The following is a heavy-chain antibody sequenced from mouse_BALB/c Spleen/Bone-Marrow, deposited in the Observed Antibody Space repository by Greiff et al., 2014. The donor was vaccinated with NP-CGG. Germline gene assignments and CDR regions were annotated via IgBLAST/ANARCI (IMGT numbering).Heavy chain of an antibody. CDR1: GYGFTSYY. D-gene: IGHD4-1*01. Sequence: VQLQQSGPELVKPGASVKMSCKASGYGFTSYYIHWVKQRPGQGLEWIGWIFPGSDNTKYNEEFKGKATLTADTSSSTAYMHLSSLTSEDSAVYFCARDWDEYYFDYWGQGTTLTVSS. J-gene: IGHJ2*01. CDR3: ARDWDEYYFDY. V-gene: IGHV1-66*01. CDR2: IFPGSDNT.